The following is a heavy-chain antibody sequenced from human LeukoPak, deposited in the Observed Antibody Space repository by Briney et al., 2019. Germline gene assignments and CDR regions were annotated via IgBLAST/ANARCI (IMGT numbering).Heavy chain of an antibody. CDR2: ISGGGTGT. J-gene: IGHJ4*02. CDR3: AKDSIAAAGNVNYFDY. Sequence: PGGSLRLSCAASGFTFSTYAMSWVRQAPGKGLEWVSAISGGGTGTYYADSVKGRFTISRDNPKNTLYLQMKRLRAEDTAVYHCAKDSIAAAGNVNYFDYWGQGTLVTVSS. V-gene: IGHV3-23*01. CDR1: GFTFSTYA. D-gene: IGHD6-13*01.